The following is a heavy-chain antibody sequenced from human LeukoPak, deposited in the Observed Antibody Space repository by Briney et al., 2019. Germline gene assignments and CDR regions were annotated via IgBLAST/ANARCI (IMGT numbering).Heavy chain of an antibody. CDR2: ISWNSGSI. CDR3: AKGYGSGYSALDY. Sequence: PGGSLRLSCAASGFTFDDYAMHWVRQAPGKGLEWVSGISWNSGSIGYADSVKGRFTISRDNAKNSLYLQMNSLRAEDAALYYCAKGYGSGYSALDYWGQGTLVTVSS. V-gene: IGHV3-9*01. D-gene: IGHD3-22*01. J-gene: IGHJ4*02. CDR1: GFTFDDYA.